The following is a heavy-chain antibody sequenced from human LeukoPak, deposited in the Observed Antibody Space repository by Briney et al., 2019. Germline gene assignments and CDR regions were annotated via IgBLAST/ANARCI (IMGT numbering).Heavy chain of an antibody. CDR3: ARVGDTAMVVDAFDI. CDR1: GFTVSGNY. D-gene: IGHD5-18*01. Sequence: GGSLRLSCAASGFTVSGNYMSWVRQAPGKGLEWVSVIYSGGSTYYADSVKGRFTISRDNSKNTLYLQMNSLRAEDTAVYYCARVGDTAMVVDAFDIWGQGTMVTVSS. V-gene: IGHV3-66*02. CDR2: IYSGGST. J-gene: IGHJ3*02.